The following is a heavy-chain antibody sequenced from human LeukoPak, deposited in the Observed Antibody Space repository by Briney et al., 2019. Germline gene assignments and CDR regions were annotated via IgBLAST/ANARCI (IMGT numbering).Heavy chain of an antibody. CDR2: IYYSGST. D-gene: IGHD2-8*02. CDR1: VVSLRRYY. CDR3: ARHKLARGAIVLGWFDP. Sequence: SRSLCLTCTLSVVSLRRYYWSCIPEPPGKGLWCIWDIYYSGSTTYAPSLKSRVTISVDTSKNKFSMKLSSVTAADTAVYYCARHKLARGAIVLGWFDPWGQGTLVTVSS. J-gene: IGHJ5*02. V-gene: IGHV4-59*08.